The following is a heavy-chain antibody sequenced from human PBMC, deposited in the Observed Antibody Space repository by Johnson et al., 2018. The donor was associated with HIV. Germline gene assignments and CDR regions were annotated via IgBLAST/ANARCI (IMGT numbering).Heavy chain of an antibody. Sequence: QVQLVESGGGVVQPGRSLRIYCAVSEFSLSNYAMHWVRLAPGKGLQWMAVISYDAGKKYYADSVRGRFPISRDNSKNTLYLPMNSLRAEDMAVDYCARVGVNTRGVVGHDAFDIWGQGTMVTVSS. CDR2: ISYDAGKK. V-gene: IGHV3-30*04. D-gene: IGHD3-10*01. CDR1: EFSLSNYA. J-gene: IGHJ3*02. CDR3: ARVGVNTRGVVGHDAFDI.